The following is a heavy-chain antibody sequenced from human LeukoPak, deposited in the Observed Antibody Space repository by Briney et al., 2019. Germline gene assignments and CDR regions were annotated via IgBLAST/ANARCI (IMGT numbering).Heavy chain of an antibody. J-gene: IGHJ4*02. Sequence: SETLSLTCAVYGGSFSGYYWSWIRQPPGKGLEWIGEVNHSGSTNYNPSLKSRVTISVDTSKNQFSLKLTSVTAADTAVYYCARSPYLRTYGYGPWELPVSYFDYWGQGTLVTVSS. CDR2: VNHSGST. CDR3: ARSPYLRTYGYGPWELPVSYFDY. CDR1: GGSFSGYY. V-gene: IGHV4-34*01. D-gene: IGHD1-26*01.